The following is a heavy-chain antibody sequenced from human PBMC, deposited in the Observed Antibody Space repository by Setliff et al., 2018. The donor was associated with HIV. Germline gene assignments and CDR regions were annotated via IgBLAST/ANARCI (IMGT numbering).Heavy chain of an antibody. CDR2: IKSKTDGGTT. Sequence: PGESLKISCAASGFTFNNAWMTWVRQAPGKGLEWVGHIKSKTDGGTTDYAAPVKGRFTISRDDSKNTLSLQMNSLKTEDTAIYYCTTDLGSGRFSWNNNWGQGTLVTVSS. D-gene: IGHD1-26*01. J-gene: IGHJ4*02. CDR1: GFTFNNAW. CDR3: TTDLGSGRFSWNNN. V-gene: IGHV3-15*01.